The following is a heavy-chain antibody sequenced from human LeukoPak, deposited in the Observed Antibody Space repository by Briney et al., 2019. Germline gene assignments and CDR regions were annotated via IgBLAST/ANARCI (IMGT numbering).Heavy chain of an antibody. J-gene: IGHJ4*02. Sequence: PGGSLRLSCAASGFTVSRNYMTWVRQAPGKGLEWVSVIYSGGSTYYADSVKGRFTISRDNSKNTLYLQMNSLRAEDTAVYYCARGAGELNVWGSYRLGGFDYWAREPWSPSPQ. CDR2: IYSGGST. CDR3: ARGAGELNVWGSYRLGGFDY. V-gene: IGHV3-53*01. CDR1: GFTVSRNY. D-gene: IGHD3-16*02.